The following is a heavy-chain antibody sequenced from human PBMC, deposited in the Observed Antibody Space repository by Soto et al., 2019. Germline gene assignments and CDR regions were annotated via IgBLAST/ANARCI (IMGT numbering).Heavy chain of an antibody. D-gene: IGHD3-16*02. J-gene: IGHJ6*02. CDR3: ARGIYLKYGLDV. V-gene: IGHV3-74*01. Sequence: EVQLVESGGGLVQPGGSLRLSCAASDFTFNNYWMHWVRQVPGTGLELVSRINTDGSTTNYAASVMGRFTISRDNADNTVYLQMNSLRAEDTAVYYCARGIYLKYGLDVWGQGATGTVSS. CDR2: INTDGSTT. CDR1: DFTFNNYW.